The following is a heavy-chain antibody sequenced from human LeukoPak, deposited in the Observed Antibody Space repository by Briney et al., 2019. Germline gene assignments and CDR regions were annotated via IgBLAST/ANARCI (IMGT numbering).Heavy chain of an antibody. J-gene: IGHJ6*03. D-gene: IGHD6-13*01. Sequence: PGGSLRLSCAASGFTFSSYGMSWVRQAPGKGLEWVSAISGSGGSTYYADSVKGRFTISRDNSKNTLYLQMNSLRAEDTAVYYCARGNAAAGTDYYYYYYMDVWGKGTTVTISS. CDR3: ARGNAAAGTDYYYYYYMDV. V-gene: IGHV3-23*01. CDR2: ISGSGGST. CDR1: GFTFSSYG.